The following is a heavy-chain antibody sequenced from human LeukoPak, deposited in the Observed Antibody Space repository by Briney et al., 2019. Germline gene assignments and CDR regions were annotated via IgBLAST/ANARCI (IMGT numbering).Heavy chain of an antibody. CDR3: AKEVNYYGSGSYTGY. D-gene: IGHD3-10*01. J-gene: IGHJ4*02. V-gene: IGHV3-23*01. CDR2: ISGSGGST. CDR1: GFTFSSYA. Sequence: GGSLRLSCAASGFTFSSYAMSWVRQAPGKGLEWVSAISGSGGSTYYAASVKGRFTISRDNSKNTLYLQMNSLRAEDTAVYYCAKEVNYYGSGSYTGYWGQGTLVTVSS.